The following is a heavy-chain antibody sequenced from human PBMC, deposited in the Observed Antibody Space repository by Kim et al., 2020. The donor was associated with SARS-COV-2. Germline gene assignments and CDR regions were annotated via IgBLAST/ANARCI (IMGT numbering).Heavy chain of an antibody. CDR1: GYTFTSYA. CDR2: INAGNGNT. Sequence: ASVKVSCKASGYTFTSYAMHWVRQAPGQRLEWMGWINAGNGNTKYSQKFQGRVTITRDTSASTAYMELSSLRSEDTAVYYCARFFGRRPAAIVSYGMDVWGQGTTVTVSS. D-gene: IGHD2-2*01. J-gene: IGHJ6*02. V-gene: IGHV1-3*01. CDR3: ARFFGRRPAAIVSYGMDV.